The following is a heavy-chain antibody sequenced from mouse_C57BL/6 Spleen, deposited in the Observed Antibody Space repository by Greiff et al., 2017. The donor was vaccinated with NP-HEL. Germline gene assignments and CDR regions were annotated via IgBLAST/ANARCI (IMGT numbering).Heavy chain of an antibody. CDR1: GYTFTSYG. CDR3: ARGTGTYAMDY. Sequence: VQLKESGAELARPGASVKLSCKASGYTFTSYGISWVKQRTGQGLEWIGEIYPRSGNTYYNEKFKGKATLTADKSSSTAYMELRSLTSEDSAVYFCARGTGTYAMDYWGQGTSVTVSS. D-gene: IGHD4-1*01. J-gene: IGHJ4*01. CDR2: IYPRSGNT. V-gene: IGHV1-81*01.